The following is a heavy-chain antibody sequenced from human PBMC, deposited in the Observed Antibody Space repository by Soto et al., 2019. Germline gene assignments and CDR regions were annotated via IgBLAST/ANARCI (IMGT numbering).Heavy chain of an antibody. CDR1: GYRFRIYS. CDR2: INPDNGES. Sequence: ASLNVSFKASGYRFRIYSIHLFRDSPLQRPEWLGCINPDNGESKTSQKLQGRVTIYTDTSATTVYMELSSLTSEDKAVYYCARDGWVTMRHFHIWGQGTLVHVSS. CDR3: ARDGWVTMRHFHI. V-gene: IGHV1-3*01. J-gene: IGHJ3*02. D-gene: IGHD2-2*01.